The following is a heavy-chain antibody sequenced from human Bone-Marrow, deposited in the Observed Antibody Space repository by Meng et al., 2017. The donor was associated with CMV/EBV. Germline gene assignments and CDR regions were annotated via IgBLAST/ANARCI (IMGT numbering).Heavy chain of an antibody. V-gene: IGHV3-15*01. Sequence: GESLKISCAASGFTFSNAWMSWVRQAPGKGLEWVGRIKSKTDGGTTDYAAPVKGRFTILRDDSKNTLYLQMNSLKTEDTAVYYCTTGSSSGWYPYYYYYGMDVWGQGTTVTVSS. CDR2: IKSKTDGGTT. CDR3: TTGSSSGWYPYYYYYGMDV. CDR1: GFTFSNAW. D-gene: IGHD6-19*01. J-gene: IGHJ6*02.